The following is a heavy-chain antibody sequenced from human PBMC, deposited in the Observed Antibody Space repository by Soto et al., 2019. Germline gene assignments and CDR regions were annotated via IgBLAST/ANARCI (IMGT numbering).Heavy chain of an antibody. V-gene: IGHV1-18*01. CDR2: ISAYNGNT. Sequence: QVQLVQSGAEVKKPGASVKVSCKASGYTFTSYGISWVRQAPGQGLEWMGWISAYNGNTNYAQKLQGRVTMTTDTSTSTAYMELRSLRSDDTAVYYCASSYYGSGRPYYYGMDVWGQGTTVTVSS. D-gene: IGHD3-10*01. CDR3: ASSYYGSGRPYYYGMDV. J-gene: IGHJ6*02. CDR1: GYTFTSYG.